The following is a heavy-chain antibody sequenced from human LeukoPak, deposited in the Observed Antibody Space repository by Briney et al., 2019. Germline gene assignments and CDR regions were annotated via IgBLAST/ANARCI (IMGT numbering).Heavy chain of an antibody. CDR1: GYSFASYW. CDR2: IFPDDSDT. Sequence: GESLKISCQTSGYSFASYWIGWVRQVPGKGLELMGIIFPDDSDTRYNPSFEGQVTFSVDMSINTAYMQWNSLKASDTAMYYCARLDYGGHSPFGDFWGQGSLVIVSS. J-gene: IGHJ4*02. V-gene: IGHV5-51*01. D-gene: IGHD4-23*01. CDR3: ARLDYGGHSPFGDF.